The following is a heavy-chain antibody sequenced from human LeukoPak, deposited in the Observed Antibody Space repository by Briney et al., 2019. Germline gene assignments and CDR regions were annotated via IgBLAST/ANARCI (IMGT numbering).Heavy chain of an antibody. CDR3: ARSRTGGLNWFDP. J-gene: IGHJ5*02. CDR1: GGSISSYY. Sequence: SETLSLTCTVSGGSISSYYWSWIRQPPGKGLERIGYIYYSGSTNYNPSLKSRVTISVDTSKNQFSLKLSSVTAADTAVYYCARSRTGGLNWFDPWGQGTLVTVSS. CDR2: IYYSGST. V-gene: IGHV4-59*08. D-gene: IGHD7-27*01.